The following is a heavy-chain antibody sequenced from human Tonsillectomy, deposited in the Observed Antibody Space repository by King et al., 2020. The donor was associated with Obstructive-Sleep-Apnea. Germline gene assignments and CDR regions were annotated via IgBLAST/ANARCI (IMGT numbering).Heavy chain of an antibody. V-gene: IGHV3-30*04. CDR3: ASRVGATSWDAFDI. Sequence: VQLVESGGGVVQPGRSLKLSCAASGFTFSNYTMHWVRQAPGKGLEWVAVISSDGSNKYYADSVKGRFTISRDNSKNTLYLRMNSLRAEDTAVYYCASRVGATSWDAFDIWGQGTVVSVSS. J-gene: IGHJ3*02. D-gene: IGHD1-26*01. CDR1: GFTFSNYT. CDR2: ISSDGSNK.